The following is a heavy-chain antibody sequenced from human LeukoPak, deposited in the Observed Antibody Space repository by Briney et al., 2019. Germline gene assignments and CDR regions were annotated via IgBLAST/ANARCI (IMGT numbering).Heavy chain of an antibody. CDR2: ISGSGGST. CDR3: AKDIWFGELSFDY. J-gene: IGHJ4*02. Sequence: GGTLRLSCAASGFTFSSYGMSWVRQAPGKGLEWVSAISGSGGSTYYADSVKGRFTIYRDNSKNTLYLQMNSLRAEDTAVYYCAKDIWFGELSFDYWGQGTLVTVSS. CDR1: GFTFSSYG. V-gene: IGHV3-23*01. D-gene: IGHD3-10*01.